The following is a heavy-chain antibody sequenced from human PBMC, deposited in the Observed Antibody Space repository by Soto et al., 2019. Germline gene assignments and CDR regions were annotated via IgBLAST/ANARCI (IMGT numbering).Heavy chain of an antibody. J-gene: IGHJ5*02. CDR1: GYTFTSYG. Sequence: GASVKVSCKASGYTFTSYGISWVRQAPGQGLEWMGWISAYNGNTNYAQKLQGRVTMTTDTSTSTAYMELRSLRSDDTAVYYCARIPAPVVPAAVNWFDPWGQGTLVTVPQ. V-gene: IGHV1-18*01. CDR3: ARIPAPVVPAAVNWFDP. CDR2: ISAYNGNT. D-gene: IGHD2-2*01.